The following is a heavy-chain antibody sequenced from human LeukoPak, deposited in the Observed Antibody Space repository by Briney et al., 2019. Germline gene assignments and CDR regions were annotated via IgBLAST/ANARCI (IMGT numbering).Heavy chain of an antibody. V-gene: IGHV3-48*03. Sequence: GGSLRLSCAASGFIFRSYEMNWVRQAPGKGLEWISYISSSDNTIYYADSVKGRFTISRDDSKNSLYLQMNSLRAEDTAVYYCVRDQPYDDVSGYPRPDGFDLWGHGTMVTVSS. J-gene: IGHJ3*01. CDR2: ISSSDNTI. D-gene: IGHD3-22*01. CDR3: VRDQPYDDVSGYPRPDGFDL. CDR1: GFIFRSYE.